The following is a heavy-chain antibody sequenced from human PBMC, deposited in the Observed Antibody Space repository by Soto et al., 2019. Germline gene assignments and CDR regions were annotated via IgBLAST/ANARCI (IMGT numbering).Heavy chain of an antibody. Sequence: SETLSLTCTVSGDSIRSYYWSWIRQPPGKGLEWIGCIFHSGSTYYNPSLKSRVTISVDTSKNQFSLKLSSVTAADTAVYYCARVRVVDGSADYWGQGTLVTV. CDR3: ARVRVVDGSADY. V-gene: IGHV4-59*08. J-gene: IGHJ4*02. D-gene: IGHD3-10*01. CDR2: IFHSGST. CDR1: GDSIRSYY.